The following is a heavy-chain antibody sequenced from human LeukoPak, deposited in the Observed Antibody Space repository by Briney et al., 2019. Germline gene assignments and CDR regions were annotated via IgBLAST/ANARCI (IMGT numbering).Heavy chain of an antibody. CDR1: GGSFSGYY. J-gene: IGHJ4*02. Sequence: ETLSLTCAVYGGSFSGYYWSWIRQPPGKGLVWVSRINSDGSSTSYADSVKGRFTISRDNAKNTLYLQMNSLRAEDTAVYYCARVDSGSYDYWGQGTLVTVSS. CDR3: ARVDSGSYDY. CDR2: INSDGSST. V-gene: IGHV3-74*01. D-gene: IGHD1-26*01.